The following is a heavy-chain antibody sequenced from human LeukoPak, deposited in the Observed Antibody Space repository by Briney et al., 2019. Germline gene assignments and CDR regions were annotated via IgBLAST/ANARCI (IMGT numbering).Heavy chain of an antibody. D-gene: IGHD6-13*01. Sequence: GGSLRLSCAASGFTFSSYWMSWVRQAPGKGLEWVANIKQDGSEKYYVDSVKGRFTISRDNAKNSLYLQMNSLRAEDTAVYYCASTAAAGKGRYFDYWGQGTLVTVSS. V-gene: IGHV3-7*01. CDR1: GFTFSSYW. CDR2: IKQDGSEK. J-gene: IGHJ4*02. CDR3: ASTAAAGKGRYFDY.